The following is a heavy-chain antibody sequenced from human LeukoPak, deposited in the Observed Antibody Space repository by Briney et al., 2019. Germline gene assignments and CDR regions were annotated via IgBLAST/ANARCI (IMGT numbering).Heavy chain of an antibody. V-gene: IGHV4-59*04. Sequence: SETLSLTCTVSGGSISSHYWSWIRQPPGKGLERIGSIYYSGSTYYNPSLESRVTISVDTSKNQFSLKLSSVTAADTAVYYCAGLGVMVLVYQFEFWGQGTPVTVSS. D-gene: IGHD2-8*01. CDR1: GGSISSHY. J-gene: IGHJ4*02. CDR3: AGLGVMVLVYQFEF. CDR2: IYYSGST.